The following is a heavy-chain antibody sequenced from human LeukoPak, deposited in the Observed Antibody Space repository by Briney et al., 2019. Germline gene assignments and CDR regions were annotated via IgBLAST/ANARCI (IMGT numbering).Heavy chain of an antibody. Sequence: ASVKVSCKASGYTFSSYGINWVRQAPGQGLEWMGWISTYNGNTNYAQNLQGRVTMTTDTSTSTAYMELSSLRSEDTAVYYCARDLGYCGGDCYSYWGLGTLVTVSS. V-gene: IGHV1-18*01. J-gene: IGHJ4*02. CDR3: ARDLGYCGGDCYSY. D-gene: IGHD2-21*02. CDR1: GYTFSSYG. CDR2: ISTYNGNT.